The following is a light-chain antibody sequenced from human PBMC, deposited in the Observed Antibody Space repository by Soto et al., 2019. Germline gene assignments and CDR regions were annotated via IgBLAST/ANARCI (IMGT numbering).Light chain of an antibody. CDR3: QVWLSRSDRYV. V-gene: IGLV3-21*02. J-gene: IGLJ1*01. Sequence: SYELTQPPSVSVAPGQTAKITCGGDNIGGERVHWYQQKPGQAPVLVVYDDSDRPSGIPERFAGSNFGNTATLIITRVEAGDEADYYCQVWLSRSDRYVFGSGTKVTVL. CDR1: NIGGER. CDR2: DDS.